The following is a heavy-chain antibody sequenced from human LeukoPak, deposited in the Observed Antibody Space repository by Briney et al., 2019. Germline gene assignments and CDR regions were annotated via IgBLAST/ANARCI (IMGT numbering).Heavy chain of an antibody. CDR2: IIPIFGTA. V-gene: IGHV1-69*05. CDR1: GGTFSSYA. CDR3: ARELHDYGDHRNWFDP. J-gene: IGHJ5*02. Sequence: ASVKVSCKASGGTFSSYAISWVRQAPEQGPERMGGIIPIFGTANYAQKFQGRVTITTDESTSTAYMELSSLRSEDTAVYYCARELHDYGDHRNWFDPWGQGTLVTVSS. D-gene: IGHD4-17*01.